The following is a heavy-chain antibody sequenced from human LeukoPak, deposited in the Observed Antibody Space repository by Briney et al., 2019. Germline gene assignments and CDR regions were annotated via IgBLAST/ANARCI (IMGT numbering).Heavy chain of an antibody. CDR2: IKRDGSEK. CDR3: ARDNWELRGFDY. V-gene: IGHV3-7*01. D-gene: IGHD1-7*01. Sequence: VGSLRLSCAASGFTFSDHWMNWVRQAPGKGLEWVANIKRDGSEKYYVDSVKGRFTISRDNAKNSLFLQMTSLRVEDTAVYYCARDNWELRGFDYWGQGTLVTVSS. J-gene: IGHJ4*02. CDR1: GFTFSDHW.